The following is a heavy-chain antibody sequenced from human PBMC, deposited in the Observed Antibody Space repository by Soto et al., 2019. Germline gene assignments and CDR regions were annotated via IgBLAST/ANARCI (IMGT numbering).Heavy chain of an antibody. J-gene: IGHJ4*02. V-gene: IGHV3-7*01. CDR3: ARDHYDILTGYPSYFDY. CDR1: GFTFSSYW. D-gene: IGHD3-9*01. CDR2: IKQDGSEK. Sequence: GGSLRLSCAASGFTFSSYWMSWVRQAPEKGLEWVANIKQDGSEKYYVDSVKGRFTISRDNAKNSLYLQMNSLRAEDTAVYYCARDHYDILTGYPSYFDYWGQGTLVTVSS.